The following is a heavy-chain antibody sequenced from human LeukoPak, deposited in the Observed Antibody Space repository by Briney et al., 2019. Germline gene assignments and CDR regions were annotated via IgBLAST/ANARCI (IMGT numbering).Heavy chain of an antibody. CDR1: GFTFSSYW. Sequence: GGSLRLSCAASGFTFSSYWMHWVRQAPGKGLEWVAVVSYEGTIKYYADSAKGRFTISRDNSGNIISLQMNNLTTDDTATYYCAREKFDSWGQGALVTVSP. CDR3: AREKFDS. V-gene: IGHV3-30*03. J-gene: IGHJ5*01. CDR2: VSYEGTIK.